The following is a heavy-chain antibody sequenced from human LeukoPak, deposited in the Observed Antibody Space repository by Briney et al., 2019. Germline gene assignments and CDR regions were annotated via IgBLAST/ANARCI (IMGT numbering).Heavy chain of an antibody. J-gene: IGHJ5*02. Sequence: GESLKISCKGSGYSFTNYWIGWVRQMPGKGLEWMGIIYPGDSDTRYSPSFQGQVTISADKSISTAYLQWSSLKASDTAMYYCARALGYCSSTSCYGNWFDPWGQGTLVTVSS. V-gene: IGHV5-51*01. CDR3: ARALGYCSSTSCYGNWFDP. CDR1: GYSFTNYW. D-gene: IGHD2-2*01. CDR2: IYPGDSDT.